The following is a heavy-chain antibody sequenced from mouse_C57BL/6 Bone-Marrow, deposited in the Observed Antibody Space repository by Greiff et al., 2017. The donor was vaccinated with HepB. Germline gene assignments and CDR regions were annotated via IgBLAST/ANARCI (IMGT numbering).Heavy chain of an antibody. CDR1: GYTFTSYT. CDR3: APLIATVVGGGYFDV. Sequence: QVQLQQSGAELARPGASMKMSCKASGYTFTSYTMHWVKQRPGQGLEWIGYINPSSGYTKYNQKFKDKATLTADKSSSTAYMQLSSLTSEDSAVYYCAPLIATVVGGGYFDVCGTGTTVTVSS. CDR2: INPSSGYT. V-gene: IGHV1-4*01. J-gene: IGHJ1*03. D-gene: IGHD1-1*01.